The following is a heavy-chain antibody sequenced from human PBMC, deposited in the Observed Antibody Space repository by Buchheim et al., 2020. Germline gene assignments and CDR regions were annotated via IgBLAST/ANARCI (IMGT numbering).Heavy chain of an antibody. CDR2: INLSGGST. Sequence: QVQLVQSGAEVKKPGASVKVSCKASGYTFTSYYMHWVRQAPGQGLEWMGIINLSGGSTSYAQKFQGRVTMTRDTSTSTVYMELSSLRSEDTAVYYCARDQGSTIVVVPAAMLYWGQGTL. CDR3: ARDQGSTIVVVPAAMLY. J-gene: IGHJ4*02. V-gene: IGHV1-46*01. CDR1: GYTFTSYY. D-gene: IGHD2-2*01.